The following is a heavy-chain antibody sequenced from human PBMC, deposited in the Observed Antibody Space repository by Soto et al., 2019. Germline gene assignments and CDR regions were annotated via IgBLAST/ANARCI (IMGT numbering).Heavy chain of an antibody. V-gene: IGHV3-23*01. CDR3: AKDQWFGAGPAFDD. CDR1: GFGFSSFA. CDR2: ISATGGLT. D-gene: IGHD3-10*01. J-gene: IGHJ4*02. Sequence: PGGSLRLSCAASGFGFSSFAMSWVRQTPGRGLEWVSTISATGGLTYFADSVKGWFTISRDNSENTLHLQMNSLRAEDTAIYYCAKDQWFGAGPAFDDWGQGSLVTVSS.